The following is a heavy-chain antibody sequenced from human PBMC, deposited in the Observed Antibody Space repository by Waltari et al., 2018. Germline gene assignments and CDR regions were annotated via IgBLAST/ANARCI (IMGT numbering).Heavy chain of an antibody. CDR2: IRSKAYGGTT. J-gene: IGHJ4*02. D-gene: IGHD3-10*01. V-gene: IGHV3-49*04. Sequence: EVQLVESGGGLVQPGRSLRLSCTASGFTFGDYAMSWVRQAPGKGLEWVGFIRSKAYGGTTEYAASVKGRFTSSRDDSKSIAYLQMNSLKTEDTAVYYCTRGGINYYGSGSYFLDYWGQGTLVTVSS. CDR3: TRGGINYYGSGSYFLDY. CDR1: GFTFGDYA.